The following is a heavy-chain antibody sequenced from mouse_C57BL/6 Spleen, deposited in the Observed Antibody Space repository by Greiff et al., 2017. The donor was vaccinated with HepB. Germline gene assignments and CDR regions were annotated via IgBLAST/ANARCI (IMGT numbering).Heavy chain of an antibody. CDR1: GYTFTSYW. CDR3: ARRQLRLGYAMDY. CDR2: IDPSDSYT. J-gene: IGHJ4*01. D-gene: IGHD3-2*02. V-gene: IGHV1-50*01. Sequence: QVQLKQPGAELVKPGASVKLSCKASGYTFTSYWMQWVKQRPGQGLEWIGAIDPSDSYTNYNQKFKGKATLTVDTSSSTAYMQLSSLTSEDSAVYYCARRQLRLGYAMDYWGQGTSVTVSS.